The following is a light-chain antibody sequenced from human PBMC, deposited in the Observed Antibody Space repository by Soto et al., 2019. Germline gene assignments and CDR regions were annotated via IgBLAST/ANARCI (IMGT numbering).Light chain of an antibody. Sequence: QCALTQPASVSGSPGQSITISCTGTSSDVGAYNYVSWYQQHPGKAPQLMIYEVSNRPSGVSNRFSGSKSGNTASLTISGLQAEDEADYYCSSYTTSSTLCVFGTGTKVTVL. CDR1: SSDVGAYNY. J-gene: IGLJ1*01. CDR3: SSYTTSSTLCV. CDR2: EVS. V-gene: IGLV2-14*01.